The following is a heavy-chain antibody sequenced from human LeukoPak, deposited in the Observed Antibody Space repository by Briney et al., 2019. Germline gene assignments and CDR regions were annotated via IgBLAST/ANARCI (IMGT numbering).Heavy chain of an antibody. V-gene: IGHV1-69*06. D-gene: IGHD6-13*01. Sequence: SVKVSCKASGGTFSSYAISWVRQAPGQGLEWMGGIIPIFGTENYAQKFQGRVTITGDKSTRTAYMELSSLGSGDTGVYYCARDGGIAAAGNAFDIWGEGAMVTVSS. J-gene: IGHJ3*02. CDR3: ARDGGIAAAGNAFDI. CDR1: GGTFSSYA. CDR2: IIPIFGTE.